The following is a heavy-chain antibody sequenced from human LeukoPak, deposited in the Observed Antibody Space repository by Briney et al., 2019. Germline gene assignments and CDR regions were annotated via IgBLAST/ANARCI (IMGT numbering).Heavy chain of an antibody. CDR3: AREGYYYDSSGYLDPPYNWFDP. Sequence: NASETLSLTCAVYGGSFSGYYWSWIRQPPGKGLEWIGEINHSGSTNYNPSLKSRVTMSVDTSKNQFSLKLSSVTAADTAVYYCAREGYYYDSSGYLDPPYNWFDPWGQGTLVTVSS. V-gene: IGHV4-34*01. D-gene: IGHD3-22*01. CDR1: GGSFSGYY. CDR2: INHSGST. J-gene: IGHJ5*02.